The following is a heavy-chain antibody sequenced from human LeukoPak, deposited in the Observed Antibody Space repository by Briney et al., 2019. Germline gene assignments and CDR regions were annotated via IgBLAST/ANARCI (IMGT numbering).Heavy chain of an antibody. D-gene: IGHD5-12*01. CDR1: GFTFTNHI. V-gene: IGHV3-7*01. Sequence: QTGGSLRLSCAASGFTFTNHIMHWVRQAPGKGLEWVANIKQDGSEKNYVDSVKGRFTISRDNAKNSLYLQMNSLRAEDTAVYYCARGYTGYRWGQGTLVTVSS. CDR2: IKQDGSEK. J-gene: IGHJ5*02. CDR3: ARGYTGYR.